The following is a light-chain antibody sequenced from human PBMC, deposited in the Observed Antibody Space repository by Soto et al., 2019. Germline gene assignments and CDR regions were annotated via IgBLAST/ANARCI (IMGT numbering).Light chain of an antibody. V-gene: IGLV1-40*01. J-gene: IGLJ1*01. CDR2: GNI. CDR1: SSNIGAGYD. Sequence: QSALAQPPSVSVAPGQKVTVSCTGSSSNIGAGYDLHWYQQLPGTAPKLLLYGNINRPSGVPDRSSGSKSGTSASLAITGLQAEDEADYYCQSYDTSLSAYVFGTGTKVTVL. CDR3: QSYDTSLSAYV.